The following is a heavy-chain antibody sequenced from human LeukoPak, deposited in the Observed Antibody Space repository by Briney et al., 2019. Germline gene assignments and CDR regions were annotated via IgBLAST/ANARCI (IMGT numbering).Heavy chain of an antibody. D-gene: IGHD2-15*01. V-gene: IGHV3-21*01. J-gene: IGHJ4*02. Sequence: GSLRLSCAASGFTFSSYSMNWVRQAPGKGLEWVSSISSSSSYIYYADSVKGRFTISRDNAKNSLYLQMNSLRAEDTAVYYCARILLYCSGGSCYSNYFDYWGQGTLVTVSS. CDR2: ISSSSSYI. CDR1: GFTFSSYS. CDR3: ARILLYCSGGSCYSNYFDY.